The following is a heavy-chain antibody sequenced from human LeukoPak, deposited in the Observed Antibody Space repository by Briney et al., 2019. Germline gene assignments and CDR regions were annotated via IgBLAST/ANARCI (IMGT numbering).Heavy chain of an antibody. D-gene: IGHD4-17*01. V-gene: IGHV3-33*08. CDR2: IWYDGSNE. CDR3: ASNRYGDYDY. CDR1: GFTFSNFG. J-gene: IGHJ4*02. Sequence: GGSLRLSCAASGFTFSNFGMHWVRQAPGKGLELVAIIWYDGSNEYYTDSVKGRFTISRDNSKNTLYLQMNSLRAEDTAVYYCASNRYGDYDYWGQGTLVTVSS.